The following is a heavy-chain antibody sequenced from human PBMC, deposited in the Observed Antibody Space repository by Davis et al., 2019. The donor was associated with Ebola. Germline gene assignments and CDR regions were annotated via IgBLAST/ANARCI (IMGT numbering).Heavy chain of an antibody. CDR2: MNPNSGNT. J-gene: IGHJ4*02. V-gene: IGHV1-8*01. Sequence: ASVKVSCKASGYTFTSYDINWVRQATGQGLEWMGWMNPNSGNTGYAQKFQGRVTMTRNTSISTAYMELSSLRSEDTAVYYCARGDMSAVGSDYWGQGTLVTVSS. CDR1: GYTFTSYD. D-gene: IGHD6-13*01. CDR3: ARGDMSAVGSDY.